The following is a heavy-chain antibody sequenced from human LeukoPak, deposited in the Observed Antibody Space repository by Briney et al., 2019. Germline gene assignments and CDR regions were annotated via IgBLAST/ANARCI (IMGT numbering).Heavy chain of an antibody. CDR2: ISSSSGFI. D-gene: IGHD7-27*01. CDR1: GFTVSSNY. Sequence: PGGSLRLSCAASGFTVSSNYMSWVRQAPGKGLEWVSSISSSSGFIYYADSVKGRFTISRDNAKNSLYLQMNSLRAEDTAGYYCARESGAGGYFSYYNVDVWGKGTTVTVSS. CDR3: ARESGAGGYFSYYNVDV. V-gene: IGHV3-21*01. J-gene: IGHJ6*03.